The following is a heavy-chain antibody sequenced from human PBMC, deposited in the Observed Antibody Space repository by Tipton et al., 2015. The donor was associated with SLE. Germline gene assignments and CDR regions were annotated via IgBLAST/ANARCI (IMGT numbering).Heavy chain of an antibody. CDR1: GFTFSSYG. CDR2: IRYDGSNK. J-gene: IGHJ4*02. CDR3: AKVLEGFWSALGY. V-gene: IGHV3-30*02. D-gene: IGHD3-3*01. Sequence: SLRLSCAASGFTFSSYGMHWVRQAPGKGLEWVAFIRYDGSNKYYADYVKGRFTISRDNSKNRLYLQMNSLRAEDTAVYYCAKVLEGFWSALGYWGQGTLVTVSA.